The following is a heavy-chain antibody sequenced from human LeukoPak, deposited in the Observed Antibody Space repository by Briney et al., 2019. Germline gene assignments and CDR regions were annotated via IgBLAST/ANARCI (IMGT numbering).Heavy chain of an antibody. Sequence: SETLSLTCTVSGGSISSYYWSWIRQPPGKGLEWIGYIYYSGSTNYNPSLKSRVTISVDTSKNQFSLKLSSVTAADTAVYYCATWRTSGSSNRDYYFDYWGQGTLVTVSS. CDR1: GGSISSYY. D-gene: IGHD1-26*01. V-gene: IGHV4-59*08. CDR3: ATWRTSGSSNRDYYFDY. CDR2: IYYSGST. J-gene: IGHJ4*02.